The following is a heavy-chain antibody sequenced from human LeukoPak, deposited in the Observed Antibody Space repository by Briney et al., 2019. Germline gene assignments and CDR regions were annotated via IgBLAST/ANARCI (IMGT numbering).Heavy chain of an antibody. D-gene: IGHD4/OR15-4a*01. CDR3: ARALRPLVQTPYLYFDL. CDR1: GGTFSSYA. V-gene: IGHV1-69*05. Sequence: SVKVSCKASGGTFSSYAISWVRQAPGQGLEWMGGIIPIFGTANYAQKLQGRVTITTDESTSTAYMELNSLRSEDTAGYYCARALRPLVQTPYLYFDLWGRGTLVTVSS. J-gene: IGHJ2*01. CDR2: IIPIFGTA.